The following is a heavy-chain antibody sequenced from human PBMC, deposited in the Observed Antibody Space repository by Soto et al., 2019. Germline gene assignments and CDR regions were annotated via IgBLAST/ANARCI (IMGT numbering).Heavy chain of an antibody. Sequence: QVQLVQSGAEVKKPGASVKVSCKTSGYAFTNFSLSWVRQAPGQGLEWMGWISAYNGNTNYAQNFQGRVTMTTDTSTSTAYMEPRSLRSDDTAVYYCARGRTPIDYWGQGTLVTVSS. CDR2: ISAYNGNT. CDR1: GYAFTNFS. D-gene: IGHD2-15*01. CDR3: ARGRTPIDY. J-gene: IGHJ4*02. V-gene: IGHV1-18*01.